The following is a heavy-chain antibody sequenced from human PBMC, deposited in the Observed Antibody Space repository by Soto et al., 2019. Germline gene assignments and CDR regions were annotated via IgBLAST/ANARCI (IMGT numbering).Heavy chain of an antibody. Sequence: SETLSLTCAVYGGSFSGYYWSWIRQPPGKGLEWIGEINHSGSTNYNPSLKSRVTISVDTSKNQFSLKLSSVTAADTAVYYCARAYCSGGSCYYYYYGMDVWGQGATVTVSS. CDR3: ARAYCSGGSCYYYYYGMDV. J-gene: IGHJ6*02. CDR1: GGSFSGYY. CDR2: INHSGST. V-gene: IGHV4-34*01. D-gene: IGHD2-15*01.